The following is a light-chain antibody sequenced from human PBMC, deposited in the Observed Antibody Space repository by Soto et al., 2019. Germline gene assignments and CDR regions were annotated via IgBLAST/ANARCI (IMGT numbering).Light chain of an antibody. Sequence: EIVMKQSPATLSVSPGERGTLSCRVSQSGSGNLAWYQQKPGQAPRLLIYGASTRATGIPVRFSGSGSGTEFPLTISSLPSEDFAVYFRQHYNNWTASFGGGTQGGY. CDR3: QHYNNWTAS. J-gene: IGKJ4*01. CDR2: GAS. CDR1: QSGSGN. V-gene: IGKV3-15*01.